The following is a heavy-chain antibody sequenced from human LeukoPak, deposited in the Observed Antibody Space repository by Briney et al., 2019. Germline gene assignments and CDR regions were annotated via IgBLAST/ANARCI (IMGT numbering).Heavy chain of an antibody. V-gene: IGHV1-69*05. CDR3: ATTRWSTVTSAPFDY. CDR2: IIPIFGTA. J-gene: IGHJ4*02. Sequence: ASVKVSCKASGGTFISYAISWVRQAPGQGLEWMGGIIPIFGTANYAQKFQGRVTMTRDMSTSTVYMELSSLRSEDTAVYYCATTRWSTVTSAPFDYWGQGTLVTVSS. CDR1: GGTFISYA. D-gene: IGHD4-17*01.